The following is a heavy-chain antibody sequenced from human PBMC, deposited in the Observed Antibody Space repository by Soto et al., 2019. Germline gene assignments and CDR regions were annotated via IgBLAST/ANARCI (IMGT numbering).Heavy chain of an antibody. V-gene: IGHV3-74*01. CDR2: INSDGSTT. Sequence: PWGSLRLSCAASGFTFSNLWMHWVRQAPGKGLVWVSRINSDGSTTTYADSVKGRFTISRDNAKNTLYLQMNSLRAEDTAVYYCVRVPTGGYAFSLDDYWGQGTPVTVSS. CDR1: GFTFSNLW. J-gene: IGHJ4*02. D-gene: IGHD5-12*01. CDR3: VRVPTGGYAFSLDDY.